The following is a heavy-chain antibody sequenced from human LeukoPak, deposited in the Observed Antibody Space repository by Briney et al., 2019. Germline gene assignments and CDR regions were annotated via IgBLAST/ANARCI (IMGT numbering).Heavy chain of an antibody. CDR3: ARRHDYGGNFDY. CDR2: IYYSGST. V-gene: IGHV4-39*07. Sequence: SETLSLTCTVSGGSISSSSYYWGWIRQPPGKGLEWIGSIYYSGSTYYNPSLKSRVTISVDTSKNQFSLKLSSVTAADTAVYYCARRHDYGGNFDYWGQGTLVTVSS. J-gene: IGHJ4*02. CDR1: GGSISSSSYY. D-gene: IGHD4-23*01.